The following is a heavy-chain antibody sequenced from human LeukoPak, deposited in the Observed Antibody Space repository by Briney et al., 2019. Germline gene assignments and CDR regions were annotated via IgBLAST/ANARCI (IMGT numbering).Heavy chain of an antibody. D-gene: IGHD5-18*01. CDR3: AKGYNYAYEY. V-gene: IGHV3-53*01. Sequence: PGGSLRLSCAASGFTVYSSYMSWGRPAPGEGLEWVSLIYSGGSTYYAASVKGRFTISRDNSKNTLYLQMNSLRPEDTAVYYCAKGYNYAYEYWGQGTLVTVSS. CDR2: IYSGGST. CDR1: GFTVYSSY. J-gene: IGHJ4*02.